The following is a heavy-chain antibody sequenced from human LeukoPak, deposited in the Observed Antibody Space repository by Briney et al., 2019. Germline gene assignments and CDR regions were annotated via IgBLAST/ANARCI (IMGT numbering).Heavy chain of an antibody. J-gene: IGHJ4*02. V-gene: IGHV3-48*01. Sequence: GGSLRLSCAASGFTFSSYSMNWVRQAPGKGLEWVSYINSRSSSIDYAGSAKGRFTTSRDNAKNSLYLQVNSLRAEDTAIYYCAREPNFDDHAFDYWGQGTLVTVSS. CDR2: INSRSSSI. CDR1: GFTFSSYS. CDR3: AREPNFDDHAFDY. D-gene: IGHD1-14*01.